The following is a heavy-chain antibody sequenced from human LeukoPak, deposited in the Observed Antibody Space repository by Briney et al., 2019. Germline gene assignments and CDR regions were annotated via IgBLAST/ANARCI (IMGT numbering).Heavy chain of an antibody. D-gene: IGHD5-12*01. V-gene: IGHV5-10-1*01. J-gene: IGHJ4*02. Sequence: GESLKISCNGSGYXFPSYWIAWVRQMPGKGLEWMGRIDPSDSYINYSPSFQGHVTISADKSISTAYLQWSSLKASDTAMYYCARSYSGYDYLDYWGQGTLVTVSS. CDR2: IDPSDSYI. CDR1: GYXFPSYW. CDR3: ARSYSGYDYLDY.